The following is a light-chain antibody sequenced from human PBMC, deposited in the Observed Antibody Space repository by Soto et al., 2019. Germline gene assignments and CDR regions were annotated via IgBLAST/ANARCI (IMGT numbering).Light chain of an antibody. V-gene: IGKV1-12*01. CDR1: QGISSC. CDR2: AAS. J-gene: IGKJ1*01. CDR3: QQGKSSLRT. Sequence: DIVMTQSPSSXSASPGESVTLSCRARQGISSCLVWYQQKPGKAXKXXXYAASTLKSGVPSRLSGSGSGKDFTLTISRLRPADFATYYCQQGKSSLRTFGQGTKVDI.